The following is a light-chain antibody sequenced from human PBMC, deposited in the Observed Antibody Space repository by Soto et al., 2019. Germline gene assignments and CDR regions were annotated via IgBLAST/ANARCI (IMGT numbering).Light chain of an antibody. CDR3: QQSSNWPRFT. Sequence: EIVLTQSPATLSLSPGERATLSCRASQSVSSYLAWYQQKPGQAPRLLIYDASNRATGIPARFSRSGSGTDFTLTISSLEPEDFAVYYCQQSSNWPRFTFGPGTKVDIK. V-gene: IGKV3-11*01. CDR1: QSVSSY. J-gene: IGKJ3*01. CDR2: DAS.